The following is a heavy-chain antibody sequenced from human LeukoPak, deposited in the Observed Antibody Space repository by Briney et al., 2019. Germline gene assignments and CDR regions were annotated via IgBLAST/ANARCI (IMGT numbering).Heavy chain of an antibody. D-gene: IGHD3-10*01. CDR2: IYSGGST. Sequence: GGSLRLSCAASGFTVSSNYMSWVRQAPGKGLEWVSVIYSGGSTYYADSVKGRFTISRDNSKNTLYLQMSSLRAEDTAVYYCARDRDYWYFDLWGRGTLVTVSS. CDR1: GFTVSSNY. J-gene: IGHJ2*01. CDR3: ARDRDYWYFDL. V-gene: IGHV3-53*01.